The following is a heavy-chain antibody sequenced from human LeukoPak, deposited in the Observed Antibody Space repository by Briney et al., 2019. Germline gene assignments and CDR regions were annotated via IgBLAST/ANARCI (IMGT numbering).Heavy chain of an antibody. J-gene: IGHJ6*02. Sequence: SETLSLTCTVSGGSISSYYWSWIRQPPGKGLEWIGYIYYSGSTNYNPSLKSRVTISVDTSKNQFSLKLSSVTAADTAVYYCARSNHGDYGYCYYYGMDVWGQGTTVTVSS. CDR2: IYYSGST. D-gene: IGHD4-17*01. CDR3: ARSNHGDYGYCYYYGMDV. CDR1: GGSISSYY. V-gene: IGHV4-59*01.